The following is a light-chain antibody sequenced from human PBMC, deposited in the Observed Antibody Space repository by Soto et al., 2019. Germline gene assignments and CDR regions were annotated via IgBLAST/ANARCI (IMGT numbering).Light chain of an antibody. J-gene: IGLJ3*02. V-gene: IGLV1-51*02. Sequence: QSVLTQPPSVSAAPGQKVTISCSGSSSNVGKNYVSWYQQLPGAAPKLLIYEGNKRPSGIPERFSGSKSGTSATLGITGLQTGDEADYYCGTWDSSLSVGVFGGGTKLTVL. CDR3: GTWDSSLSVGV. CDR2: EGN. CDR1: SSNVGKNY.